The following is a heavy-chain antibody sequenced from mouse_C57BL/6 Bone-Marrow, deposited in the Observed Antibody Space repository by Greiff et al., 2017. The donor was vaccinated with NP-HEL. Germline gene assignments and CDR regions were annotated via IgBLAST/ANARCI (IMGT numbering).Heavy chain of an antibody. Sequence: QVHVKQSGAELVRPGASVTLSCKASGYTFTDYEMHWVKQTPVHGLEWIGAIDPETGGTAYNQKFKGKAILTADKSSSTAYMELRSLTSEDSAVYYCTRLYYGSSYYYYAMDYWGQGTSVTVSS. CDR2: IDPETGGT. D-gene: IGHD1-1*01. V-gene: IGHV1-15*01. CDR3: TRLYYGSSYYYYAMDY. CDR1: GYTFTDYE. J-gene: IGHJ4*01.